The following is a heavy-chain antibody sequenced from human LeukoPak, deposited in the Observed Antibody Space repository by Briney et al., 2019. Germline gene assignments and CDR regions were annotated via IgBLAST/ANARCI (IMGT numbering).Heavy chain of an antibody. J-gene: IGHJ1*01. CDR3: AKGAAVAGTLYFQH. V-gene: IGHV3-23*01. CDR2: VSGTSTNT. D-gene: IGHD6-19*01. Sequence: PGGSLRLSCAASGLSFSSYAMSWVRQAPGKGLEWVSAVSGTSTNTYYSDSVKGRFTISRDNSQNTLYLQKNNLEGGDTAVYYCAKGAAVAGTLYFQHWGQGTLVTVSS. CDR1: GLSFSSYA.